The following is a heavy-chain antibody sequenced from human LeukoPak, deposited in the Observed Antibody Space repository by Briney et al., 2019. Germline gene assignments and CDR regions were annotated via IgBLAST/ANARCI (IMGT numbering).Heavy chain of an antibody. J-gene: IGHJ3*02. D-gene: IGHD1-26*01. V-gene: IGHV3-30*01. CDR3: ARGAHMVGATAAAFDI. Sequence: GRSLRLSCAASGFTFSSYAMHWVRQAPGKGLEWVAVISYDGSNKYYADSVKGRFTISRDNSKNTLYLQMNSLRAEDTAVYYCARGAHMVGATAAAFDIWGQGTMVTVSS. CDR2: ISYDGSNK. CDR1: GFTFSSYA.